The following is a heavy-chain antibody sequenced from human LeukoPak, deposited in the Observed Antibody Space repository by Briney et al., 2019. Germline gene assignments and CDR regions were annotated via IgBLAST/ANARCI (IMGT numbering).Heavy chain of an antibody. CDR1: GGSISSGSYY. CDR2: IYTSGST. Sequence: PSQTLSLTCTVSGGSISSGSYYWSWIRQPAGKGLEWIGRIYTSGSTNYNPSLKSRVTISVDTSKNQFSLKLSSVTAADTAVYYCARGGLEYNYWGQGTLVTVSS. J-gene: IGHJ4*02. CDR3: ARGGLEYNY. V-gene: IGHV4-61*02. D-gene: IGHD3-3*01.